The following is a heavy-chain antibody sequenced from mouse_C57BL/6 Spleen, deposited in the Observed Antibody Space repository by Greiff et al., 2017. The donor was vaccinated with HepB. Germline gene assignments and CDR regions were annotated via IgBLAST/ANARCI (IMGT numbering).Heavy chain of an antibody. CDR1: GYTFTSYW. CDR2: IDPSDSYT. D-gene: IGHD1-1*01. Sequence: VQLQQPGAELVMPGASVKLSCKASGYTFTSYWMHWVKQRPGQGLEWIGEIDPSDSYTNYNQKFKGKSTLTVDKSSSTAYMQLSSLTSEDSAVYYCARRIYYYRHRFSYAMDYWGQRTSVTVSS. CDR3: ARRIYYYRHRFSYAMDY. J-gene: IGHJ4*01. V-gene: IGHV1-69*01.